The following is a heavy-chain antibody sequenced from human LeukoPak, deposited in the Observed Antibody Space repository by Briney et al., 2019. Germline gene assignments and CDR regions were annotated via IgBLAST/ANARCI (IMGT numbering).Heavy chain of an antibody. J-gene: IGHJ4*02. V-gene: IGHV4-59*01. CDR3: ARARGYSGYAYFDY. D-gene: IGHD5-12*01. Sequence: SETLSLTCTVSGDSISSYYWSWIRQPPGKGPEWIGYIYYSGSTNYNPSLKSRVTISVDTSKNQFSLKLSSVTAADTAVYYCARARGYSGYAYFDYWGQGTLVTVSS. CDR1: GDSISSYY. CDR2: IYYSGST.